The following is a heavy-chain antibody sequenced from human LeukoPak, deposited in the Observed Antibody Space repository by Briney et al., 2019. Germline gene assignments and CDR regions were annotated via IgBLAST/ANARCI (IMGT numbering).Heavy chain of an antibody. CDR2: ISAYNGNT. CDR1: GYTFTSYG. Sequence: AASVKVSCKASGYTFTSYGISWMRQAPGQGLEWMGWISAYNGNTNYAQKLQGRVTMTTDTSTSTAYMELRSLRSDDTAVYYCATRYCSGGSCSYFDYWGQGTLVTVSS. CDR3: ATRYCSGGSCSYFDY. J-gene: IGHJ4*02. V-gene: IGHV1-18*04. D-gene: IGHD2-15*01.